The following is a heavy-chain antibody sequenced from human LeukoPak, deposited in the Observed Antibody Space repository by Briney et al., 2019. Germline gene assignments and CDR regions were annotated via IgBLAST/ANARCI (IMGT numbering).Heavy chain of an antibody. CDR2: IYYSGTT. CDR3: ARSYSVSYYAY. V-gene: IGHV4-59*08. Sequence: PSETLSLACTVSGGSISSNYWSWLRQPPGKGLEWIGYIYYSGTTSYNPSLKSRVTISEDTSKNQSSLKLSSVTAEDTAVYYCARSYSVSYYAYWGQGTLVTVSS. D-gene: IGHD1-26*01. J-gene: IGHJ4*02. CDR1: GGSISSNY.